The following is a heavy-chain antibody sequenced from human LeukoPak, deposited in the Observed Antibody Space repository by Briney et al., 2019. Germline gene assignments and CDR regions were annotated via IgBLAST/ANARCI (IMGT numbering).Heavy chain of an antibody. J-gene: IGHJ4*02. CDR2: IYPGDSDT. Sequence: GESLKISCKGSGYSFTSYWIGWVRQMPGKGLEWMGIIYPGDSDTRYSPSFQGQVTISADKSISTAYLQWSSLKASDTAMYYCARLKDGSGSYTNYYFDYWGQGTLVTVSS. V-gene: IGHV5-51*01. CDR1: GYSFTSYW. D-gene: IGHD3-10*01. CDR3: ARLKDGSGSYTNYYFDY.